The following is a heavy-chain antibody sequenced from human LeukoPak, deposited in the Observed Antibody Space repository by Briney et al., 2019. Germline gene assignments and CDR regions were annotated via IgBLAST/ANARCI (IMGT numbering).Heavy chain of an antibody. CDR2: ISSSSSYI. D-gene: IGHD6-19*01. J-gene: IGHJ4*02. CDR1: GFTFSSYS. V-gene: IGHV3-21*04. CDR3: ARIAVAGYFDY. Sequence: GGSLRLSCAASGFTFSSYSMNWVRQAPGKGLEWVSSISSSSSYIYYADSVKGRFTISRDNAKNSLYLQMNSLRAEDTAVYYCARIAVAGYFDYWGQGTLVTVFS.